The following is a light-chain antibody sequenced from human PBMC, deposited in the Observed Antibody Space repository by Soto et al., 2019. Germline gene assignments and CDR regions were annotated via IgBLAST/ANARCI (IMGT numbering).Light chain of an antibody. V-gene: IGKV1-39*01. CDR3: QQTYTIPFA. Sequence: DMQMTQSPSSLSASVGDRVTITCRPSQTIDNYLNWYQHKPGKAPKLLIYGASTLQSGVSSRFTGSASGTDFTLTIDNLRAEDFATYYCQQTYTIPFAFGQGTKLEI. CDR1: QTIDNY. CDR2: GAS. J-gene: IGKJ2*01.